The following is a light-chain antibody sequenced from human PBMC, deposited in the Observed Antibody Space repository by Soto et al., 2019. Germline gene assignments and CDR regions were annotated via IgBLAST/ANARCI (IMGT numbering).Light chain of an antibody. V-gene: IGKV3-20*01. CDR1: QSVNSRY. J-gene: IGKJ4*01. CDR3: QHDDNSPLT. Sequence: EVVLTQSPGTLSLSPGERAILSCRASQSVNSRYLAWYQQKHGQAPRLLSSGASSRATGIPDRFSGSGSGTAFTLIINRLEAEDFAVYYCQHDDNSPLTFGGGTKVEI. CDR2: GAS.